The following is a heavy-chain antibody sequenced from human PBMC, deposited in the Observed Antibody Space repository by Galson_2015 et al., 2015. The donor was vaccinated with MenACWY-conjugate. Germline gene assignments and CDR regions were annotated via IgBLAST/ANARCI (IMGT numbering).Heavy chain of an antibody. CDR3: ARDPIGRHDSSSWFWID. CDR1: GYTFTNFG. Sequence: SVKVSCKAAGYTFTNFGTTWVRKAPGQGLEWMGWISTYNGNANYAQKVRDRVMMTTDTSTTTVHMELKSLTSDDTAVYFCARDPIGRHDSSSWFWIDWGQGTPVTVSS. J-gene: IGHJ4*02. CDR2: ISTYNGNA. V-gene: IGHV1-18*01. D-gene: IGHD6-13*01.